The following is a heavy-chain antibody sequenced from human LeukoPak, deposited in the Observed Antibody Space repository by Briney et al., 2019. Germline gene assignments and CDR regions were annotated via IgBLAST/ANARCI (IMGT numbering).Heavy chain of an antibody. CDR3: AILVGAAVSDAFDI. Sequence: SETLSLTCTVSGGSISSSSYYWGWIRQPPGKGLEWIGSIYYSGSTYYNPSLKSRVTISVDTSKNQFSLKPSSVTAQDTAVYYWAILVGAAVSDAFDIWVQGTMVTVSS. J-gene: IGHJ3*02. D-gene: IGHD1-26*01. CDR2: IYYSGST. V-gene: IGHV4-39*01. CDR1: GGSISSSSYY.